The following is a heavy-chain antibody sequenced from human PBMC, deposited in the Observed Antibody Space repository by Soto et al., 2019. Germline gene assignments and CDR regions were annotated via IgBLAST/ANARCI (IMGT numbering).Heavy chain of an antibody. D-gene: IGHD6-13*01. V-gene: IGHV3-11*06. J-gene: IGHJ4*02. CDR1: VFTFSDYY. Sequence: GGSLRLSCASSVFTFSDYYMTCIRQSPGKGLEWVSYIVGSSAYTNYADSVKGRFTISRDNDKNSLYLEMNSLRAEDTAVYYCARLRASSWYMGGYLDYWGQGTLVTVSS. CDR2: IVGSSAYT. CDR3: ARLRASSWYMGGYLDY.